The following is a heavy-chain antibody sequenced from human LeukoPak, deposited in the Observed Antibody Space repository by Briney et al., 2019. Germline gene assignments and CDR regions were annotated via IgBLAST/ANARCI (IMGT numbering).Heavy chain of an antibody. CDR1: GFTFSNYW. CDR2: INGDGSST. CDR3: ARDVQAGPGY. J-gene: IGHJ4*02. V-gene: IGHV3-74*01. D-gene: IGHD6-19*01. Sequence: GGSLRLSCAASGFTFSNYWMHWVRQAPGKGLVWVSRINGDGSSTTYADSVKGRFTISRDNAKNTLYLQMNSLRAEDTAVYYCARDVQAGPGYWGQGSLVTVSS.